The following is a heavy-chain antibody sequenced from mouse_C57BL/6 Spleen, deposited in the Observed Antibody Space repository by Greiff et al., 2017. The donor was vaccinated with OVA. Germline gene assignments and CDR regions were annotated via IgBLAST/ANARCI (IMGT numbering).Heavy chain of an antibody. V-gene: IGHV1-22*01. D-gene: IGHD1-1*01. CDR1: GYTFTDSN. Sequence: EVQLQESGPELVKPGASVKMSCKASGYTFTDSNMHWVKQSHGKSLEWIGYINPNNGGTSYNQKFKGKATLTVNKSSSTAYLELRSLTSEDSAVDYCGRYGGSYGYFDVWGTGTTVTVSS. CDR3: GRYGGSYGYFDV. CDR2: INPNNGGT. J-gene: IGHJ1*03.